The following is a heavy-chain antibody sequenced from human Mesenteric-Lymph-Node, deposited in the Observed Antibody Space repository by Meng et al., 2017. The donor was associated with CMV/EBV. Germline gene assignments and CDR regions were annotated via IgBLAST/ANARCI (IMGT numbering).Heavy chain of an antibody. V-gene: IGHV6-1*01. CDR1: GDSVSSNSAA. CDR2: TYYRSKWYN. D-gene: IGHD5-18*01. J-gene: IGHJ6*02. Sequence: SCAISGDSVSSNSAAWNWSRQSPSRGLEWLGRTYYRSKWYNDYAVSVKSRITINPDTSKNQFSLQLNSVTPEDTAVYYCVREGYSSPYGLDVWGQGTTVTVSS. CDR3: VREGYSSPYGLDV.